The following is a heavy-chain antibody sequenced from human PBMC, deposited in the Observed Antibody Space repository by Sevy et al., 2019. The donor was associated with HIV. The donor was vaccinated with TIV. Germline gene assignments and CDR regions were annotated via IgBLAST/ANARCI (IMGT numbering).Heavy chain of an antibody. CDR1: GFTFSSYA. V-gene: IGHV3-30-3*01. D-gene: IGHD1-26*01. CDR3: ARVRVGARGNWFDP. CDR2: ISYDGSNK. J-gene: IGHJ5*02. Sequence: GGSLRLSCAASGFTFSSYAMHWVRQAPGKGLEWVAVISYDGSNKYYADSVKGRFTISRDNSKNTLYPQMNSLRAEDTAVYYCARVRVGARGNWFDPWGQGTLVTVSS.